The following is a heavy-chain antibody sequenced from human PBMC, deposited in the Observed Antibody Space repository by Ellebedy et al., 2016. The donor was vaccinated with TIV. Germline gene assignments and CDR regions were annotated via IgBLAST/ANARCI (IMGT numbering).Heavy chain of an antibody. Sequence: MPSETLSLTCSVSGSSISSGYYWCWIRQPPGKGLEWIGDINHSGSTNFHPSLKSRVTMSVDTSKMQFSLNLSPVTAVDTAVYYCARAGHRGDYRGDSFHHWGQGTLVTVSS. CDR1: GSSISSGYY. CDR3: ARAGHRGDYRGDSFHH. V-gene: IGHV4-38-2*02. CDR2: INHSGST. D-gene: IGHD4-23*01. J-gene: IGHJ1*01.